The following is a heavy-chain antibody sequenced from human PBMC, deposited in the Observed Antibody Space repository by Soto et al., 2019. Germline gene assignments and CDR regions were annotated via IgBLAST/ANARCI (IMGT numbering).Heavy chain of an antibody. J-gene: IGHJ4*02. V-gene: IGHV1-69*12. CDR1: GGTFSSYA. CDR2: IIPIFGTA. Sequence: QVQLVQSGAEVKKPGSSVKVSCKASGGTFSSYAISWVRQAPGQGLEWMGGIIPIFGTANYAQKFQGRVTITADESTSPGYVERSSLSSEDTAVYYCARGGRDTIGWELPPDYWGQGTLVTVSS. D-gene: IGHD1-26*01. CDR3: ARGGRDTIGWELPPDY.